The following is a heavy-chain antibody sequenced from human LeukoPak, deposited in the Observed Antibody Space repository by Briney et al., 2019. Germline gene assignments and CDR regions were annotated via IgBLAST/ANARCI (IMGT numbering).Heavy chain of an antibody. Sequence: NPSETLSLTCTVSGGSISSYYWSWIRQPPGKGLEWIGYIYYSGSTNYNPSLKSRVTISVDTSKNQFSLKLSSVTAADTAVYYCASVSGEDSSGYALDYWGQGTLVTVSS. CDR2: IYYSGST. CDR1: GGSISSYY. J-gene: IGHJ4*02. D-gene: IGHD3-22*01. CDR3: ASVSGEDSSGYALDY. V-gene: IGHV4-59*01.